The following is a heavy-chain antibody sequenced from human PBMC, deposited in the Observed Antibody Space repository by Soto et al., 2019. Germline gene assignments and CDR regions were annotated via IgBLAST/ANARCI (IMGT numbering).Heavy chain of an antibody. D-gene: IGHD4-17*01. Sequence: SETLSLTCTVSGGSISSGGYYWSWIRQHPGKGLEWIGYIYYSGGTYYNPSLKSRVTISVDTSKNQFSLKLSSVTAADTAVYYCASARTTTVVTHFFDYWGQGTLVTVSS. J-gene: IGHJ4*02. CDR1: GGSISSGGYY. V-gene: IGHV4-31*03. CDR3: ASARTTTVVTHFFDY. CDR2: IYYSGGT.